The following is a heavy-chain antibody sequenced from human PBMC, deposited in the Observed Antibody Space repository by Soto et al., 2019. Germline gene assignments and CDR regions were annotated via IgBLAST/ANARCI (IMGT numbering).Heavy chain of an antibody. CDR1: GFTFSSYA. J-gene: IGHJ6*02. Sequence: EVQLLESGGGLVQPGGSLRLSCAASGFTFSSYAMSWVRQAPGKGLEWVSAISGSGGSTYYADSVKGRFTISRDNSQNTLDLQMNSMRAEDTGVYYCAKRWPSSTSYDYGMDVWGQGTTVTVSS. V-gene: IGHV3-23*01. D-gene: IGHD2-2*01. CDR3: AKRWPSSTSYDYGMDV. CDR2: ISGSGGST.